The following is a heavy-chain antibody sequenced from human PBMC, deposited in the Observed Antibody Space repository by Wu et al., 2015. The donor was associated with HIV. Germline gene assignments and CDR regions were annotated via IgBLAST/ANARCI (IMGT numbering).Heavy chain of an antibody. V-gene: IGHV1-8*01. J-gene: IGHJ4*02. D-gene: IGHD5-18*01. CDR2: MNPKSGNT. Sequence: QVKLEQSGAEVKKPGASVKVSCQASGYSFANYDIIWVRQATGQGLEWMGWMNPKSGNTAYAQKFQGRVTMTRNTSISSASLELNSLRSDDTALYYCARGPRFEGWLRHADYWGQGTLVTVSS. CDR1: GYSFANYD. CDR3: ARGPRFEGWLRHADY.